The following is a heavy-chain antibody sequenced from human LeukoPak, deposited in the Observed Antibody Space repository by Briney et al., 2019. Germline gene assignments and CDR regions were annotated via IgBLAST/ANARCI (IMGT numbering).Heavy chain of an antibody. D-gene: IGHD3-3*01. Sequence: PGGSLRLSXAASGFTFSSYAMSWVRQAPGKGLEWVSAISGSGGSTYYADSVKGRFTISRDNSKNTLYLQMNSLRAEDTAVYYCAKGGGYDFWSGGFDFWGQGTLVTVSS. V-gene: IGHV3-23*01. CDR1: GFTFSSYA. J-gene: IGHJ4*02. CDR3: AKGGGYDFWSGGFDF. CDR2: ISGSGGST.